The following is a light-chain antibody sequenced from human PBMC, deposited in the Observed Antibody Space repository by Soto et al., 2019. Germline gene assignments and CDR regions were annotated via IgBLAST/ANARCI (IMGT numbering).Light chain of an antibody. V-gene: IGLV2-8*01. CDR1: SSDVGGYNY. CDR2: EVN. CDR3: SSYAGSGQVV. J-gene: IGLJ2*01. Sequence: QSVLTQPPSASGSPGQSVTISCTGTSSDVGGYNYVSWYQQHPGKAPKLIISEVNKRPSGVPDRFSGSKSGNTASLTVSGLQGEDEADYYCSSYAGSGQVVFGGGTKLTVL.